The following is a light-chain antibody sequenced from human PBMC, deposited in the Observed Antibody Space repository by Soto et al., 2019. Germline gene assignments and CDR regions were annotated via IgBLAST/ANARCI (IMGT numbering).Light chain of an antibody. Sequence: EIVLTQFPATLSLSPGDGATLSSRASQSVGRKLVWYQQKAGQAPRPLIFDASTRATGIPARFSGSGSGTEFTLTISRLEPEDFAVYYCQQYDKWFSITFGQGTRLEI. J-gene: IGKJ5*01. CDR3: QQYDKWFSIT. V-gene: IGKV3-15*01. CDR2: DAS. CDR1: QSVGRK.